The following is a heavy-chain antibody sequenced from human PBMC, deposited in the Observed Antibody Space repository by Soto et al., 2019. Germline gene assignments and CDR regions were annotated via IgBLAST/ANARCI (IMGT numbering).Heavy chain of an antibody. J-gene: IGHJ4*02. V-gene: IGHV3-30*18. Sequence: QVQLVESGGGVVQPGRSLRLSCAASGFTLSSYGMHWVRQAPGKGLEWVAVISYDGSNKYYANSVKGRFTISIDNSKNTLYLQMNSLRAEDKAVYYSAKDLTGSSSEDYWGQGTLVIVSS. CDR2: ISYDGSNK. D-gene: IGHD6-13*01. CDR3: AKDLTGSSSEDY. CDR1: GFTLSSYG.